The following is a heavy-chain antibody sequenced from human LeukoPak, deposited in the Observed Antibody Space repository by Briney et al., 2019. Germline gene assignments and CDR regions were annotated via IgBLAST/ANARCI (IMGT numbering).Heavy chain of an antibody. CDR1: GFTFSSYG. CDR2: IWYDGSNK. Sequence: GGSLGLSCAASGFTFSSYGMHWVRQAPGKGLEWVAVIWYDGSNKYYADSVKGRFTISRDNSKNTLYLQMNSLRAEDTAVYYCASSQGRYCSGGSCYSFAGDFDYWGRGTLVTVSS. D-gene: IGHD2-15*01. J-gene: IGHJ4*02. V-gene: IGHV3-33*01. CDR3: ASSQGRYCSGGSCYSFAGDFDY.